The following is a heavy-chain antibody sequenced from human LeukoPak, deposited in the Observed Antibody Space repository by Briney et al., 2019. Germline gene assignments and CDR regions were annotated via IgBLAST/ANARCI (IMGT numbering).Heavy chain of an antibody. J-gene: IGHJ4*02. Sequence: PSETLSLTCTVSGGSISSYYWSWIRQPPGKGLEWIGYIYYSGSTNYNPSLKSRVTISVDTSKNQFSLKLSSVTAADTAVYYCARGRWGITGTTGFDYWGQGTLVTVSS. CDR2: IYYSGST. V-gene: IGHV4-59*12. D-gene: IGHD1-20*01. CDR3: ARGRWGITGTTGFDY. CDR1: GGSISSYY.